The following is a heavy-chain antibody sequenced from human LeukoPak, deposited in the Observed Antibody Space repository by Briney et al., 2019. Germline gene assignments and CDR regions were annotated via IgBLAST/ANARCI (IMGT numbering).Heavy chain of an antibody. CDR2: ISGSGGST. J-gene: IGHJ3*02. CDR1: GFTFSSYA. CDR3: AKDYSGYYDSSGSYSDDAFDI. V-gene: IGHV3-23*01. Sequence: GGSLRLSCAASGFTFSSYAMSWVRQAPGKWLEWVSTISGSGGSTYYADSVKGRFTISRDNSKNTLYLQMNSLRAEDTAVYYCAKDYSGYYDSSGSYSDDAFDIWGQGTMVTVSS. D-gene: IGHD3-22*01.